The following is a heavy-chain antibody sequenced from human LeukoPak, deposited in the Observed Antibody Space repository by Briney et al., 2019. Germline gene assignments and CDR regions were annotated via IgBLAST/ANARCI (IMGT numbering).Heavy chain of an antibody. Sequence: GASVNVSCKASGYTFTSYGISWVRQAPGQGLEWMGWISAYNGNTNYAQKLQGRVTMTTDTSTSTAYMELRSLRSDDTAVYYCARVRNLAVDYDSSGYYYGLDYWGQGTLVTVSS. CDR1: GYTFTSYG. CDR3: ARVRNLAVDYDSSGYYYGLDY. CDR2: ISAYNGNT. D-gene: IGHD3-22*01. J-gene: IGHJ4*02. V-gene: IGHV1-18*01.